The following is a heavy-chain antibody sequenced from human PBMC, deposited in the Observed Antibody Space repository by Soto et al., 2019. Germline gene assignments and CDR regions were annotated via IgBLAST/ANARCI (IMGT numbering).Heavy chain of an antibody. D-gene: IGHD3-10*01. Sequence: SETLSLTCSVSGGSISDYYWSWIRQPPGKGPEWIGNIYSTGGINYNPSLKSRVTISRDTSKNQLSLKLNSVTAADTAVYYCARAWDASGTYYSYYFDYWGQGALVTVPQ. CDR3: ARAWDASGTYYSYYFDY. V-gene: IGHV4-59*01. J-gene: IGHJ4*02. CDR2: IYSTGGI. CDR1: GGSISDYY.